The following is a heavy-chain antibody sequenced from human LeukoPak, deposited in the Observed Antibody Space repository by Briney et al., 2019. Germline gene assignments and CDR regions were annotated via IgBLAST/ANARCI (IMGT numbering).Heavy chain of an antibody. CDR1: GFTFSSYA. V-gene: IGHV3-23*01. CDR3: ARDSSGHLVPDY. D-gene: IGHD6-13*01. Sequence: GGSLRLSCAASGFTFSSYAMSWVRQAPEKGLEWVATISGSGGGTYYADSVRGRFTISRDDSENTLYLQMNSLRAEDTAVYYCARDSSGHLVPDYWGQGTLVIVSS. CDR2: ISGSGGGT. J-gene: IGHJ4*02.